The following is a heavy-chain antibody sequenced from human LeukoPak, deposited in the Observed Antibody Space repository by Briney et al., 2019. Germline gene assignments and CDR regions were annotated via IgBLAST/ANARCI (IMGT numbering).Heavy chain of an antibody. CDR2: IYYSGST. J-gene: IGHJ4*02. D-gene: IGHD6-13*01. CDR3: ARAVYIAAAGTVFGY. V-gene: IGHV4-59*12. Sequence: SETLSLTCTVSGGSISNYYWNWIRQPPGKGLEWIGYIYYSGSTYYNPSLKSRVTISVDTSKNQFSLKLSSVTAADTAVYYCARAVYIAAAGTVFGYWGQGTLVTVSS. CDR1: GGSISNYY.